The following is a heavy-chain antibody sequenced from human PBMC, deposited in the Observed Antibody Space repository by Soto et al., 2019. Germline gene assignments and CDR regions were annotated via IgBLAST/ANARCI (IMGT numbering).Heavy chain of an antibody. V-gene: IGHV1-18*01. D-gene: IGHD6-13*01. Sequence: QVQLVQSGAEVKKPGASVKVSCKASGYTFTSYGISWVRQAPGHGLEWMGWISAYNGNTNYAQKLQGRVTMTTDTSTSTAYMELRSLRSDDRAVYYCASFSIAATDPYGMDVWGQGTTVTVSS. J-gene: IGHJ6*02. CDR2: ISAYNGNT. CDR3: ASFSIAATDPYGMDV. CDR1: GYTFTSYG.